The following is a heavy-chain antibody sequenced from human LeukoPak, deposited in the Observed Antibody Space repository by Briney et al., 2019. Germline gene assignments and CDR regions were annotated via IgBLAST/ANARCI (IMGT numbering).Heavy chain of an antibody. CDR3: ARDWGYFDWLLGC. CDR1: GGTFSSYA. CDR2: IIPIFGTA. J-gene: IGHJ4*02. D-gene: IGHD3-9*01. Sequence: SVKVSCKASGGTFSSYAISWVRQAPGQGLEWMGGIIPIFGTANYAQKFQGRVTITADESTSTAYMELSSLRSEDTAVYYCARDWGYFDWLLGCWGQGTLVTVSS. V-gene: IGHV1-69*01.